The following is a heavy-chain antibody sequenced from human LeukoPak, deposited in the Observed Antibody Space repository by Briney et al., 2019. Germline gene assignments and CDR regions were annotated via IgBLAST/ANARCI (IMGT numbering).Heavy chain of an antibody. CDR3: ARDIGGSFYYYYYMDV. D-gene: IGHD5-12*01. CDR2: IYYSGST. J-gene: IGHJ6*03. CDR1: GGSISSSSYY. Sequence: PSETLSLTCTVSGGSISSSSYYWGWIRQPPGKGLEWIGSIYYSGSTYYNPSLKSRVTISVDTSKNQFSLKLSSVTAADTAVYYCARDIGGSFYYYYYMDVWGKGTTVTVSS. V-gene: IGHV4-39*07.